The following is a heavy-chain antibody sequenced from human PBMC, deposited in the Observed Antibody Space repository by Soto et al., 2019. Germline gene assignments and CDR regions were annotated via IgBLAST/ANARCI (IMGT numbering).Heavy chain of an antibody. D-gene: IGHD2-15*01. Sequence: QVQLVESGGGVVQPGRSLRLSCAASGFTFSSYGMHWVRQAPGKGLEWVAVIWYDGSNKYYADSVKGRFTISRDNSKNTLYLQMNTPRAEDTAVYYCAREGNFVVLLRRYYHSYGMDVWGQGTTVTVSS. V-gene: IGHV3-33*01. CDR1: GFTFSSYG. CDR3: AREGNFVVLLRRYYHSYGMDV. J-gene: IGHJ6*02. CDR2: IWYDGSNK.